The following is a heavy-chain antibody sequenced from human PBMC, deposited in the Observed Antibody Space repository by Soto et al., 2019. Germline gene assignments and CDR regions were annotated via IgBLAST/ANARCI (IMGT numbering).Heavy chain of an antibody. Sequence: TLSLTCTVSGGSINTFYWSWVRQPAGKGLEWIGRIFSSGSTSFNPSPESRVAMSVDTSKNHFSLNLSSVTAADMAVYYCAREGSYSAYIFVHGIQLWSFDFWDQGALLTVST. D-gene: IGHD5-18*01. CDR3: AREGSYSAYIFVHGIQLWSFDF. CDR2: IFSSGST. V-gene: IGHV4-4*07. J-gene: IGHJ4*02. CDR1: GGSINTFY.